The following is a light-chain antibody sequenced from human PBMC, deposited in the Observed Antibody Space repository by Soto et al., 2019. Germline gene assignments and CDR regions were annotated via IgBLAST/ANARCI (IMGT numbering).Light chain of an antibody. J-gene: IGKJ1*01. V-gene: IGKV4-1*01. CDR2: WAS. CDR3: QQYYSTPWT. Sequence: DIVMTQSPDSLAVSLGERATINCKSSQSVLYSSNNKNYFTWYQHKPGQPPKLLIFWASTRDSGVPDRFSGGGGGTELTLAISSLQAEDVAVYYWQQYYSTPWTFGEGTKGEIK. CDR1: QSVLYSSNNKNY.